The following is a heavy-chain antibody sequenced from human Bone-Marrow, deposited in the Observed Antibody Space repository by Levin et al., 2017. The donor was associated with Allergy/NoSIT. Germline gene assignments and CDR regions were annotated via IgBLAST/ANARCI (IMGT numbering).Heavy chain of an antibody. CDR3: ARAKYYYGSGSPDNWFDP. CDR1: GYTFTSYY. V-gene: IGHV1-46*01. J-gene: IGHJ5*02. Sequence: ASVKVSCKASGYTFTSYYMHWVRQAPGQGLEWMGIINCSGGSTSYAQKFQGRFPMTRDTSTSTVYMELSSLRSEDTAVYYCARAKYYYGSGSPDNWFDPWGQGTLVTVSS. D-gene: IGHD3-10*01. CDR2: INCSGGST.